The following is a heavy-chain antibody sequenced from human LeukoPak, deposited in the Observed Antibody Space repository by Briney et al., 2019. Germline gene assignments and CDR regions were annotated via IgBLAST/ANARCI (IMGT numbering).Heavy chain of an antibody. Sequence: ASVTVSFTASGYSFTNYYMHWVRRAPGQGLEWMGIINPSGGSTNYAQKFQGRVTMTRDTSTSTVYMELSSLRSEDTAVYYCARDQGLTGYFDYWGQGTLVTVSS. CDR1: GYSFTNYY. V-gene: IGHV1-46*01. CDR2: INPSGGST. CDR3: ARDQGLTGYFDY. J-gene: IGHJ4*02. D-gene: IGHD3-9*01.